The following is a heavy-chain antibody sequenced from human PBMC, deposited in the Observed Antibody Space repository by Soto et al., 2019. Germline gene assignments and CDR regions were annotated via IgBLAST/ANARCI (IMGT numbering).Heavy chain of an antibody. CDR2: ISESGDRA. J-gene: IGHJ4*02. Sequence: GGSLRLSCAASGFSVRNYAMSWVRQAPGKGLEWVSAISESGDRAYYADSVKGRFTVSRDNSKNTLYLQMNSLRADDTSVYYCAKDRPGTTAFDYWGQGTLVTVSS. CDR1: GFSVRNYA. CDR3: AKDRPGTTAFDY. D-gene: IGHD1-7*01. V-gene: IGHV3-23*01.